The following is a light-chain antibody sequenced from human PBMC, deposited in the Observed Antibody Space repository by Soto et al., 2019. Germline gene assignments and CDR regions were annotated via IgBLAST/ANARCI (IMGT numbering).Light chain of an antibody. CDR1: QSISSSF. Sequence: EIVLTQSPGILSLSPGERASLSCGASQSISSSFLAWYQQKPGQAPRLLMYGASRRATGIPDRFSGSGSGTDFTLTISRLEPEDFVVYFCQQYGSSPLTFGGGTKVDIK. CDR3: QQYGSSPLT. V-gene: IGKV3-20*01. CDR2: GAS. J-gene: IGKJ4*01.